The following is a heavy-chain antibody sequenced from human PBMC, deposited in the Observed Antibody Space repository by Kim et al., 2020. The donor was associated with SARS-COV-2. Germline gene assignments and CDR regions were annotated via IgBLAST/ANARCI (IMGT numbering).Heavy chain of an antibody. Sequence: KGRFTISRDNSKNTLYLQMNSLRAEDTAVYYCARGLVGRSTSFYSSSLDYWGQGTLVTVSS. J-gene: IGHJ4*02. D-gene: IGHD2-2*02. CDR3: ARGLVGRSTSFYSSSLDY. V-gene: IGHV3-30*01.